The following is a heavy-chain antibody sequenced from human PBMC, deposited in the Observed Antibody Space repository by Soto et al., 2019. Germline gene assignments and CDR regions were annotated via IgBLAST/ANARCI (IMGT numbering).Heavy chain of an antibody. CDR1: GFTFSSFG. V-gene: IGHV3-30*18. J-gene: IGHJ5*02. Sequence: PGGSLRLSCAASGFTFSSFGMHWVRQAPGKGLEWVAVISNDGNNDYFADSVKDRFTISRDNSKNTLFLQMSSLSVEDTAVYYCAKDNFESSGYYSIRTPWFDPRGQGTLVTVPQ. CDR3: AKDNFESSGYYSIRTPWFDP. D-gene: IGHD3-22*01. CDR2: ISNDGNND.